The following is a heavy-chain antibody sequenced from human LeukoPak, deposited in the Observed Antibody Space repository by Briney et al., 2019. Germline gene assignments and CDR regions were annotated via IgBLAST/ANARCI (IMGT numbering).Heavy chain of an antibody. Sequence: ASVKVSCKASGYTFTGYYMHWVRQAPGQGLEWRGWINPNSGGTNYAQKFQGRVTMTRDTSISTAYMELSRLRSDDTAVYYCARVGPGLSSGWYGYWGQGTLVTVSS. V-gene: IGHV1-2*02. CDR2: INPNSGGT. J-gene: IGHJ4*02. D-gene: IGHD6-19*01. CDR1: GYTFTGYY. CDR3: ARVGPGLSSGWYGY.